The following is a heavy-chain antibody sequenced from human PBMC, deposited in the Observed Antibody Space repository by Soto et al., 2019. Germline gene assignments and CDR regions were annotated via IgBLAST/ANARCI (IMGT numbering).Heavy chain of an antibody. Sequence: GGSLRLSCSASGFTFSSYAMHWVRQAPGKGLEYLSGIGGNGGTTYYADSVKGRFSISRDNSKNTLYLQMSSLRVEDTAIYYCVKDRRSQPTRPYDYWGQGNLVTVSS. CDR2: IGGNGGTT. D-gene: IGHD5-18*01. J-gene: IGHJ4*02. CDR3: VKDRRSQPTRPYDY. V-gene: IGHV3-64D*06. CDR1: GFTFSSYA.